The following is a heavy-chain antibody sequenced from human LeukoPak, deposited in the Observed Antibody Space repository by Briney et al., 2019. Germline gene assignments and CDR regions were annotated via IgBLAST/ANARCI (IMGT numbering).Heavy chain of an antibody. Sequence: AGGSLRLSCAASGFTFSSYGTHWVRQAPGKGLEWVAFIRYDGSNKYYADSVKGRFTISRDNSKNTLYLQMNSLRAEDTAVYYCAKAYDFWSGYSPNAFDIWGQGTMVTVSS. CDR1: GFTFSSYG. J-gene: IGHJ3*02. CDR3: AKAYDFWSGYSPNAFDI. V-gene: IGHV3-30*02. CDR2: IRYDGSNK. D-gene: IGHD3-3*01.